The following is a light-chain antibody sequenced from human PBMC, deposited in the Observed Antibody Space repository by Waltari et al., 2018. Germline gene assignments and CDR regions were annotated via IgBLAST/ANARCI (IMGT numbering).Light chain of an antibody. CDR1: LTIDY. Sequence: QLTQSPSSLLASVGDRVTITCRASLTIDYLSWYQHKPGEAPKLLIYETSTLQSRVPTRFSGSKFGTTFILTISSLQPEDFATYFCQPNYDTPRTFGQGTKVDIK. CDR2: ETS. J-gene: IGKJ2*02. V-gene: IGKV1-39*01. CDR3: QPNYDTPRT.